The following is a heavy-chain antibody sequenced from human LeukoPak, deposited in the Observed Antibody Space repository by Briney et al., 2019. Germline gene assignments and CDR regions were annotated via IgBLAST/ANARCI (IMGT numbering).Heavy chain of an antibody. V-gene: IGHV3-7*01. CDR2: IKEDGSEK. D-gene: IGHD6-13*01. Sequence: GGSLSLPCAASGFTFSNYWMSWVRQAPGKGLEWVANIKEDGSEKYYVDSVKGRFTISRDNARNSLYLQMSSLRAEDTAVYYCASGRQLGYWGQGTLVTVSS. J-gene: IGHJ4*02. CDR3: ASGRQLGY. CDR1: GFTFSNYW.